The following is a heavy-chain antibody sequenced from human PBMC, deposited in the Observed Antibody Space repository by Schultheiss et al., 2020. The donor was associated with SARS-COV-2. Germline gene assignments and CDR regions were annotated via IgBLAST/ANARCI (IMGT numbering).Heavy chain of an antibody. CDR2: INSDDRT. CDR1: GFTFSSYS. D-gene: IGHD4-17*01. Sequence: GGSLRLSCAASGFTFSSYSMNWVRQAPGKGLEWVSLINSDDRTFYADSVKGRFTISRDNFEHRVYLQMSSLTSDDTGVYYCARDRRRTYGDSTDYWGQGTQVTVSS. CDR3: ARDRRRTYGDSTDY. V-gene: IGHV3-66*01. J-gene: IGHJ4*02.